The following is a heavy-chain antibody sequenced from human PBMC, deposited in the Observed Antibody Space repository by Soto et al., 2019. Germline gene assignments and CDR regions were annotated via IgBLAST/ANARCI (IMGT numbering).Heavy chain of an antibody. D-gene: IGHD6-19*01. CDR3: ARGIAVAGTYYFDY. CDR1: GFTFSHYY. CDR2: ISNSAGTI. J-gene: IGHJ4*02. V-gene: IGHV3-11*01. Sequence: KPGGSLRLSCAASGFTFSHYYMSWIRQAPGKGLEWVSYISNSAGTIYYADSVRGRFTISRDNAKNSLYLQMNSLRAEDTAVYYCARGIAVAGTYYFDYWGQGTLVTVSS.